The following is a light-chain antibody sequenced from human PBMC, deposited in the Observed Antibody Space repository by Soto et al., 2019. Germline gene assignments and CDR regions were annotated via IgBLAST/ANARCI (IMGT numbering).Light chain of an antibody. CDR3: SSYTTSSIH. CDR1: SSDVGGYNH. CDR2: DVS. Sequence: QSVLTQPASVSGSPGQSITISCTGTSSDVGGYNHVSWFQQHPGKAPKLMINDVSNRPSGVSTRFSGSESGNTASLTISGLQAEAEGDYYCSSYTTSSIHFGTGTKVTVL. J-gene: IGLJ1*01. V-gene: IGLV2-14*01.